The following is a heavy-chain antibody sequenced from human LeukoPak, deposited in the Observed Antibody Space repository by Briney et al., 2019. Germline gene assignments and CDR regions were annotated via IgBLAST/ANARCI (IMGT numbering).Heavy chain of an antibody. Sequence: PSETLSLTCAVYGGSFSGYYWSWIRQPPGKGLEWIGEINHSGSTNYNPSLKSRVTISVDTSKNQFSLKLSSVTAADTAVYYCARGGFDYYDNPYFDYWGQGTLVTVS. CDR1: GGSFSGYY. CDR3: ARGGFDYYDNPYFDY. V-gene: IGHV4-34*01. CDR2: INHSGST. D-gene: IGHD3-22*01. J-gene: IGHJ4*02.